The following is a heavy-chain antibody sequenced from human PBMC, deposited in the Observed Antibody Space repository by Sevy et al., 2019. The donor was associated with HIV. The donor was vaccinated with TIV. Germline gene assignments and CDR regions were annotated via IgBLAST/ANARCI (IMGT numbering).Heavy chain of an antibody. V-gene: IGHV1-18*01. CDR3: ARSYCSGGRCYSLAY. Sequence: ASVKVSCKASGYTFTSYTITWVRQAPGQGLEWMGRVSAFNGDTNHAQKFQGRVTMTTDTSTSTAYMELRSLRSDDTAVYYCARSYCSGGRCYSLAYWDQGTLVTVSS. CDR2: VSAFNGDT. J-gene: IGHJ4*02. D-gene: IGHD2-15*01. CDR1: GYTFTSYT.